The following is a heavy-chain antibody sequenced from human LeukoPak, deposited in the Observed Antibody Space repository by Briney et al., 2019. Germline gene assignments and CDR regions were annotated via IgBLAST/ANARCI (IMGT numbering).Heavy chain of an antibody. V-gene: IGHV3-21*01. CDR3: ARGATDTTRWFDP. J-gene: IGHJ5*02. CDR2: ISRASESI. CDR1: GFNFNTYS. Sequence: GGSLRLSCAASGFNFNTYSMAWVRQAPGKWLEWVSIISRASESIFYADSVKGRFTISRDNAKNSLYLQMNGLRAEDTAAYYCARGATDTTRWFDPWGQGTLVTVSS. D-gene: IGHD1-7*01.